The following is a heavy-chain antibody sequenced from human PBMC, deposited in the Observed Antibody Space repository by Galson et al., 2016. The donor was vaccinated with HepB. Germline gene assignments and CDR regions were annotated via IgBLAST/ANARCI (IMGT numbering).Heavy chain of an antibody. D-gene: IGHD5/OR15-5a*01. J-gene: IGHJ4*02. CDR1: GFSLTRSGMC. Sequence: PALVKPTQTLTLTCTLSGFSLTRSGMCVSWIRQPPGGALEWLALIHWDGNEYYSTSLKTRLTISRDPSKNQVVLRMTDMNPVDTGTYFCARTRVGGSWRNFDYWGQGILVTVPP. V-gene: IGHV2-70*01. CDR3: ARTRVGGSWRNFDY. CDR2: IHWDGNE.